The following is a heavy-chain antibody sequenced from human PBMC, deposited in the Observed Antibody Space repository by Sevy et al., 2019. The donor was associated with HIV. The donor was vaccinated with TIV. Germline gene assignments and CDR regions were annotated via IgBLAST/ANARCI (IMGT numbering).Heavy chain of an antibody. J-gene: IGHJ6*02. D-gene: IGHD6-13*01. CDR2: ISAYNGNT. CDR1: GYTFTSYG. Sequence: ASVKVSCKASGYTFTSYGISWVRQAPGQGLEWMGWISAYNGNTNYVQKLQGRVTMTTDTSTSTAYMELRSLRSDDTAVYYCARGRKKAAAGPAPPLTYYYYGMDVWGQGTTVTVSS. CDR3: ARGRKKAAAGPAPPLTYYYYGMDV. V-gene: IGHV1-18*01.